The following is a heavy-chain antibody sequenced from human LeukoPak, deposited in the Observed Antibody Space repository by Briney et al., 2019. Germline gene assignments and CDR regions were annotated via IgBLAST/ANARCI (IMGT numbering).Heavy chain of an antibody. D-gene: IGHD3-22*01. Sequence: PSETLSLTCTVYGGSFSAYSWSWIRQAPGMGLEWIGEINDSGSTNYKSSLKSRVTISVDTSKNQFSLNLSSVTAADTAVYYCARPGYYDSSGYRGVDYWGQGTLVTVSS. CDR3: ARPGYYDSSGYRGVDY. J-gene: IGHJ4*02. CDR1: GGSFSAYS. CDR2: INDSGST. V-gene: IGHV4-34*01.